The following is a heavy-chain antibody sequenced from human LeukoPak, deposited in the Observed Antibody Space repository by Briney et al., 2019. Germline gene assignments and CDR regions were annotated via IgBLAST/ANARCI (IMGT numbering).Heavy chain of an antibody. V-gene: IGHV1-2*02. Sequence: ASLKLSCKASGYTFTGYYMHWVRQAPGQGLEWMGRINPNSGDTNYAHTVQGRFTITRDTANSTAYMQLSSLRSDDTAVYYCARDSGSDKALGFFDTWGERTLVTVSS. J-gene: IGHJ3*02. CDR3: ARDSGSDKALGFFDT. CDR1: GYTFTGYY. CDR2: INPNSGDT. D-gene: IGHD3-10*01.